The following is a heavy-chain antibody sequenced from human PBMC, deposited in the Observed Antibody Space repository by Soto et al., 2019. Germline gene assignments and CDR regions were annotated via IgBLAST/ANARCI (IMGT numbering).Heavy chain of an antibody. D-gene: IGHD3-16*01. Sequence: AASVKVSCKASGYTFTRYYMHWVRQAPGQGLEWIGMINPSGGGTNYAQKFQGRVTMSRDTSTSTVYMELSSLRSEDTAMFYCTRTLTPNPAEYFQHWGQGTLVTVSS. J-gene: IGHJ1*01. CDR2: INPSGGGT. CDR3: TRTLTPNPAEYFQH. CDR1: GYTFTRYY. V-gene: IGHV1-46*03.